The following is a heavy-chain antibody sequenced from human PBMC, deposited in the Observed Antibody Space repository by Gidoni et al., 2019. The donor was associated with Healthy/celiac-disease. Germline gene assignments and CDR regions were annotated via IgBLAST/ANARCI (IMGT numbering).Heavy chain of an antibody. Sequence: EVQLVESGGGLVKPGGSLRLSCAASGFTFSNAWLNWVRQAPGKGLEGVGRIKSKTDGGTTDYAAPVKGRFTISRDVSKNTLYLQMNSLKTEDTAVYYCTTDTGTDTAMARYYYYGMDVWGQGTTVTVSS. D-gene: IGHD5-18*01. V-gene: IGHV3-15*07. CDR1: GFTFSNAW. J-gene: IGHJ6*02. CDR3: TTDTGTDTAMARYYYYGMDV. CDR2: IKSKTDGGTT.